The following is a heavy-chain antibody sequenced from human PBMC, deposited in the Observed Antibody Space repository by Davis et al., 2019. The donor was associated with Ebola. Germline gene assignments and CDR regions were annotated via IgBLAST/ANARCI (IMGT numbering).Heavy chain of an antibody. D-gene: IGHD6-19*01. Sequence: AASVKVSCKASGGTFSSYAISWVRQAPGQGLEWMGRIIPILGIANYAQKFQGRVTITADKSTSTAYMELSSLRSEDTAVYYCARDRRGGWPLDYWGQGTLVTVSS. CDR1: GGTFSSYA. V-gene: IGHV1-69*04. CDR2: IIPILGIA. CDR3: ARDRRGGWPLDY. J-gene: IGHJ4*02.